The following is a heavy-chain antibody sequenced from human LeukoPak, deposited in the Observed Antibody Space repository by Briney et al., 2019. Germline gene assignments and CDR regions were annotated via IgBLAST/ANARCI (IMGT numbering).Heavy chain of an antibody. CDR3: ARDYYGSGSYYKRT. J-gene: IGHJ5*02. CDR2: IYYSGST. D-gene: IGHD3-10*01. CDR1: GGSISSYY. Sequence: PSETLSLTCTVSGGSISSYYWSWIRQPPGKGLEWIGYIYYSGSTNYNPSLKSRDTISVDTSKNQFSLKLSSVTAADTAVYYCARDYYGSGSYYKRTWGQGTLVTVSS. V-gene: IGHV4-59*01.